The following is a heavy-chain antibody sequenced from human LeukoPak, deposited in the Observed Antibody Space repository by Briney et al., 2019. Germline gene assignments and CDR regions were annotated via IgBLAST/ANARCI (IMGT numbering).Heavy chain of an antibody. CDR1: GFTFRGYN. J-gene: IGHJ4*02. CDR3: ARDPMVRGVIITSFDF. Sequence: PGRSLTLSCAASGFTFRGYNMHWVRQAPGKGLEWVAVISYDGSNEYYADSVKGRFTISRDNSKNTLYLQMNSLRTEDTAVYYCARDPMVRGVIITSFDFWGQGTLVTVSS. V-gene: IGHV3-30-3*01. CDR2: ISYDGSNE. D-gene: IGHD3-10*01.